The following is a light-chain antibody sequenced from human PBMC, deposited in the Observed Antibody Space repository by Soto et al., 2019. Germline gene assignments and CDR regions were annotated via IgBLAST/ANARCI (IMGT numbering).Light chain of an antibody. Sequence: EIVLTQSPGTLSLSPGERATLSCRASQSVSSSYLAWYQQKPGQAPRLLIYGASSWATGIPHRFIGSRSGTDFTLTISRLEPEDFAVYYCQQYGSSPPYTFGQGTKLEIK. CDR3: QQYGSSPPYT. CDR1: QSVSSSY. J-gene: IGKJ2*01. CDR2: GAS. V-gene: IGKV3-20*01.